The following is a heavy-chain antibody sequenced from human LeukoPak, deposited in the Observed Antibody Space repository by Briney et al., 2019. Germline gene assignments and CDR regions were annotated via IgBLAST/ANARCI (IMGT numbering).Heavy chain of an antibody. J-gene: IGHJ3*02. CDR3: ARGVLWFGEGAFDI. CDR2: ISGSSSYI. Sequence: GGSLRLSCAASGFTFSSYSMNWVRQAPGKGLEWVSSISGSSSYIYYADSVKGRFTISRDNAKNSLYLQMNSLRAEDTAVYYCARGVLWFGEGAFDIWGQGTMVTVSS. V-gene: IGHV3-21*01. CDR1: GFTFSSYS. D-gene: IGHD3-10*01.